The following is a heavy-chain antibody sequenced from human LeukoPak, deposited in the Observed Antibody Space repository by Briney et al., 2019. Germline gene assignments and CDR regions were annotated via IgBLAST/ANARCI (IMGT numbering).Heavy chain of an antibody. CDR3: ARYSLTGAEYFQH. Sequence: PGGSLRLSCAASGFTVSSKYMSWVRQAPGKGLEWVSVIYSGGSTYYADSVKGRFTISRDNSKNTLYLQMNSLRAEDTAVYYRARYSLTGAEYFQHWGQGTLVTVPS. J-gene: IGHJ1*01. CDR2: IYSGGST. V-gene: IGHV3-66*01. CDR1: GFTVSSKY. D-gene: IGHD1-26*01.